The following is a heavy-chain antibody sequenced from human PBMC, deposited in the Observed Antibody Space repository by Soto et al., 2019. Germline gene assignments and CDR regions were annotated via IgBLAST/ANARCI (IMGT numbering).Heavy chain of an antibody. Sequence: GGSLRLSCAASGFTFSSYAMSWVRQAPGKGLEWVSAISGSGGSTYYADSVKGRFTISRDNSKNTLYLQMNSLRAEDTAVYYCAKDSIAGYSSGSYYFDYWGQGTLVTVSS. CDR1: GFTFSSYA. J-gene: IGHJ4*02. V-gene: IGHV3-23*01. CDR3: AKDSIAGYSSGSYYFDY. D-gene: IGHD6-19*01. CDR2: ISGSGGST.